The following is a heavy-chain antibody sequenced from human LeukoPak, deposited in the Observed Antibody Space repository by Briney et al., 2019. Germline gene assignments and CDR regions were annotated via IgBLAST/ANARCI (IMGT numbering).Heavy chain of an antibody. Sequence: PSQTLSLTCAVSGGSISSGGYSWSWIRQPPGKGLEWIGYIYHSGSTYYNPSLKSRVTISVDRFKNQFSLKLSSVTAADTAVYYCARGGDCYYYGMDVWGQGTTVTVSS. D-gene: IGHD4-17*01. CDR1: GGSISSGGYS. CDR3: ARGGDCYYYGMDV. V-gene: IGHV4-30-2*01. CDR2: IYHSGST. J-gene: IGHJ6*02.